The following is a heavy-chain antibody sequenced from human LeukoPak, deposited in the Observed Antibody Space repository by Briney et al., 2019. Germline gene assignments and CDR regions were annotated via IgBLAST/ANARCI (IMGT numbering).Heavy chain of an antibody. CDR1: GYTFTDNY. CDR2: IHPNRGDA. Sequence: ASVKVSCKSFGYTFTDNYIQWVRQAPGQGLEWMGWIHPNRGDANYGQKFRGRVTMTRDTSISTAYLELSRLTSDDTAVYYCARETSESFETWGQGTLVTVSS. D-gene: IGHD1-26*01. V-gene: IGHV1-2*02. CDR3: ARETSESFET. J-gene: IGHJ5*02.